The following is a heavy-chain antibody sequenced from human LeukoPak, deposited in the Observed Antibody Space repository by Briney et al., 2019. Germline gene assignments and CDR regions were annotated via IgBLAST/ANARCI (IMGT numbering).Heavy chain of an antibody. D-gene: IGHD6-13*01. CDR1: GFTFSSYA. V-gene: IGHV3-30*03. CDR2: ISYDGSNK. J-gene: IGHJ4*02. CDR3: TRIKYSTSWSGDY. Sequence: PGRPLRPPFPASGFTFSSYARHWSGRAPAKGLEWVAVISYDGSNKYYADSVKGRFTISRDNSKNTMYLRMNSLRAEDTAIYYCTRIKYSTSWSGDYWGQGALVTVSS.